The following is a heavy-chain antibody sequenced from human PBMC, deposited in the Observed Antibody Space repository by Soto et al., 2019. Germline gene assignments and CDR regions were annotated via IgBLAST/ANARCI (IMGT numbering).Heavy chain of an antibody. D-gene: IGHD6-19*01. CDR2: IYYTGTT. J-gene: IGHJ6*02. CDR3: ARWPSSVVSNSMGV. Sequence: QVQLQESGPGLVKPSETLSLICTVSGDSISSDYWSWIRQPPGKGLEWIGFIYYTGTTTYNPSLKCRVTISIDSSKKQFSLNLTSVSAADTALYYCARWPSSVVSNSMGVWGQGTTVTGSS. CDR1: GDSISSDY. V-gene: IGHV4-59*01.